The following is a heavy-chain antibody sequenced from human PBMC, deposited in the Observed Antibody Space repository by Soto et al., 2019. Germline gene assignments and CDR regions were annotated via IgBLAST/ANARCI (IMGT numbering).Heavy chain of an antibody. CDR3: ARGLFKGHSSGYKRAFDI. Sequence: QVQLQQWGAGLLKPSETLSLTCAVYGGSFSGYYWSWIRQPPGKGLEWIGEINHSGSTNYNPSLKRRVTTSVDTSKNQFSLKLSSVTAADTAVYYCARGLFKGHSSGYKRAFDIWGQGTMVTVSS. V-gene: IGHV4-34*01. CDR1: GGSFSGYY. CDR2: INHSGST. D-gene: IGHD3-22*01. J-gene: IGHJ3*02.